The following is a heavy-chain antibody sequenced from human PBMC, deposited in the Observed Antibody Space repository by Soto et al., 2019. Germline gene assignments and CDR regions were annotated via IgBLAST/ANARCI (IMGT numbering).Heavy chain of an antibody. CDR1: GFTFSSYG. CDR3: AKDHHYGSGSYYL. CDR2: ISYDGSNK. D-gene: IGHD3-10*01. V-gene: IGHV3-30*18. J-gene: IGHJ4*02. Sequence: GGSLRLSCAASGFTFSSYGMHWVRQAPGKGLEWVAVISYDGSNKYYADSVKGRFTISRDNSKNTLYLQMNSLRAEDTAVYYCAKDHHYGSGSYYLWGQGTLVTVSS.